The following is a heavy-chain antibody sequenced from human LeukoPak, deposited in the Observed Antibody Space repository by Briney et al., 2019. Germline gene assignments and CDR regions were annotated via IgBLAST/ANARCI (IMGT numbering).Heavy chain of an antibody. CDR2: IYTSGTT. D-gene: IGHD3-10*01. J-gene: IGHJ4*02. CDR1: GGSISSGTYY. CDR3: ARDGDYGSGSFHY. Sequence: SETLSLTCTVSGGSISSGTYYWSWIRQPAGKGLEWIGRIYTSGTTNYNPSLKSRVTISLDTSKIQFSLKLSSVTAADTAVYYCARDGDYGSGSFHYWGQGTLVTVSS. V-gene: IGHV4-61*02.